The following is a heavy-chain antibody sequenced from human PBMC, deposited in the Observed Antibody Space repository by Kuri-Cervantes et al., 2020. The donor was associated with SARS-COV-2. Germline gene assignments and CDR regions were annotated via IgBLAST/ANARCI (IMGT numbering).Heavy chain of an antibody. CDR1: GFTFTSSA. J-gene: IGHJ3*02. CDR2: IVVGSGNT. V-gene: IGHV1-58*01. CDR3: AAEIYDSSGYYYVGAFDI. Sequence: SVKVSCKASGFTFTSSAVQWVRQARGQRLEWIGWIVVGSGNTNYAQKFQERVTITRDMSTSTAYMELSSLRSEDTAVYYCAAEIYDSSGYYYVGAFDIWGQGTMVTVSS. D-gene: IGHD3-22*01.